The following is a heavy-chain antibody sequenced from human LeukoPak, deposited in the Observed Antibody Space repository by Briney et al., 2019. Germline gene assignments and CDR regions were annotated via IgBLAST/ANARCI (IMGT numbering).Heavy chain of an antibody. CDR2: IWNDGSHE. Sequence: GRSLRLSCAASGFTFSSYGMHWVRQAPGKGLEWVAVIWNDGSHEEYADSLKGRFTISRDNSKNTLYLQMNSLRAEDTAVYYCAKGIAVAVYYFDYWGQGTLVTVSS. D-gene: IGHD6-19*01. J-gene: IGHJ4*02. CDR1: GFTFSSYG. CDR3: AKGIAVAVYYFDY. V-gene: IGHV3-33*06.